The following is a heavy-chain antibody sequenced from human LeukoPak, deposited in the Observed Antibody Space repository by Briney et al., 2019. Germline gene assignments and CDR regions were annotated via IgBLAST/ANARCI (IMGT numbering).Heavy chain of an antibody. J-gene: IGHJ4*02. D-gene: IGHD4-17*01. CDR3: ARGSTTVTARGIFDC. Sequence: PGGSLRLSCAASGFTFNSYWMSWVRQAPGKGLEWVANIKQDGSEKYYVDSVKGRFTISRDNAKNSLYLQMNSLRAEDTAVYYCARGSTTVTARGIFDCWGQGTLVTVSS. V-gene: IGHV3-7*01. CDR1: GFTFNSYW. CDR2: IKQDGSEK.